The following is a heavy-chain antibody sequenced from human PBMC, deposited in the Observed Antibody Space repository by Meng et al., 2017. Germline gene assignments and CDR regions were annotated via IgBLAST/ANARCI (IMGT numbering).Heavy chain of an antibody. CDR2: LYHRGST. D-gene: IGHD3-22*01. CDR3: ARAGVGYYDSSGPYSY. CDR1: GGSTSTSAW. J-gene: IGHJ4*02. V-gene: IGHV4-4*02. Sequence: HVQLHDSRSRLGPPSCTLSLPCPLSGGSTSTSAWWSCFRPPPGKWLDWIGELYHRGSTNYNPSLKSRVTISVDKSKNKFSLKLSSVTAADTAVYYCARAGVGYYDSSGPYSYWGQGTLVTVSS.